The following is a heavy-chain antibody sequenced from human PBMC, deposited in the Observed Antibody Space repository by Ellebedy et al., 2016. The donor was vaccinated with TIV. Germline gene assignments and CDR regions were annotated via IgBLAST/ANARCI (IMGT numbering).Heavy chain of an antibody. J-gene: IGHJ4*02. Sequence: GESLKISCATSGFTFDNFAMRWFRQAPGKGLEWVSAITGSGERTFYADSVKGRFTVSRDTSKNTLYLQMNSLRAEETAIYYCAKDSGKYGWNSEYWGQGTQVTVSS. D-gene: IGHD3-10*01. CDR3: AKDSGKYGWNSEY. V-gene: IGHV3-23*01. CDR1: GFTFDNFA. CDR2: ITGSGERT.